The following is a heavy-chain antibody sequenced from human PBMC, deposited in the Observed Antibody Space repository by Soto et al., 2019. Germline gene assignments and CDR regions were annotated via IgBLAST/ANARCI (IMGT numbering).Heavy chain of an antibody. CDR2: IYNSGSS. J-gene: IGHJ4*02. CDR3: ASLPATSDFDY. CDR1: GCSISSSNW. Sequence: QVQLQESGPGLVKPSGTLSLTCAVSGCSISSSNWWSWVRQPPGKGLEWIGAIYNSGSSNYNPSLKSRVTISVDKSKNQFSLELSTVTAADTAVYYCASLPATSDFDYWGQGTLVTVSS. V-gene: IGHV4-4*02. D-gene: IGHD2-2*01.